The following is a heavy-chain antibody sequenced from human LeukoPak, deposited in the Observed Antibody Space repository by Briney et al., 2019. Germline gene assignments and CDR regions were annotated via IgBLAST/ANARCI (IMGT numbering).Heavy chain of an antibody. CDR2: IKEDGSVK. CDR3: ARWGFINSWYYIDY. V-gene: IGHV3-7*04. D-gene: IGHD6-13*01. J-gene: IGHJ4*02. Sequence: GGSLRLSCAASGFTFSIYWMSWVRQAPGKGLEWVANIKEDGSVKYYVDSVKGRFTISRDNAKNSLFLQMNSLRAEDTAVYYCARWGFINSWYYIDYWGQGTLVTVSS. CDR1: GFTFSIYW.